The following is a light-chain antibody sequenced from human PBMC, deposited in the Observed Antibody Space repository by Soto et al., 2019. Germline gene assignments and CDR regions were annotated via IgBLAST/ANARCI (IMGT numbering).Light chain of an antibody. CDR1: SSDVGGYDY. J-gene: IGLJ1*01. CDR2: DVS. CDR3: SSYTSSSPYV. V-gene: IGLV2-14*03. Sequence: QSALTQPASVSGSPGKSITISCTGTSSDVGGYDYVSWYQHPPGKAPKLMIYDVSYRPSGVSNRFSGSKSGNTASLTISGLQAEDEADYYCSSYTSSSPYVFGTGTKLTVL.